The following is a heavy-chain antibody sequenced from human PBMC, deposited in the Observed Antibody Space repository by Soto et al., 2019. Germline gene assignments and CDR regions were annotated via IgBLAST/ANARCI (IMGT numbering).Heavy chain of an antibody. J-gene: IGHJ6*02. CDR3: ARDSGSYYGIYYYYGMDV. Sequence: PSETLSLTCAVYGGSFSGYYWSWIRQPPGKGLEWIGEINHSGSTNYNPSLKSRVTISVDTSKNQFSLKLSSVTAADTAVYYCARDSGSYYGIYYYYGMDVWGQGTTVTVSS. CDR1: GGSFSGYY. V-gene: IGHV4-34*01. D-gene: IGHD1-26*01. CDR2: INHSGST.